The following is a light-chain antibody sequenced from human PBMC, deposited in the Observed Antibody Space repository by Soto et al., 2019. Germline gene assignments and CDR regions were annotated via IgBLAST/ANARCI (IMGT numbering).Light chain of an antibody. J-gene: IGKJ4*01. Sequence: VMTKSPATLSVPPGATAPLSCRASQSVYSNLAWYQQKPGQAPRLLIYSASTRATGIPARFSGSGSGTEFTLTISSLQSEDFAVYYCQQHSNWPLTFGGGTKVDIK. CDR2: SAS. V-gene: IGKV3-15*01. CDR1: QSVYSN. CDR3: QQHSNWPLT.